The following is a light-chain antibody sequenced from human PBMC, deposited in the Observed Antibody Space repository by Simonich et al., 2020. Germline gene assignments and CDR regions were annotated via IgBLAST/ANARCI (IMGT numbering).Light chain of an antibody. CDR3: QQYYSTPYT. CDR1: NSVLYSSNNKNY. V-gene: IGKV4-1*01. J-gene: IGKJ2*01. CDR2: WAS. Sequence: DIVMTQSPDSLAVSLGERDTINCKSSNSVLYSSNNKNYLAWYQQKPGQPPKLLIYWASTRESGVPDRFSGSGSGTDFTLPISSLQAEDVAVYYCQQYYSTPYTFGQGTKLEIK.